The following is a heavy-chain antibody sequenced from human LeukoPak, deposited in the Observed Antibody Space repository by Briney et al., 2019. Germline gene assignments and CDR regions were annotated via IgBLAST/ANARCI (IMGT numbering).Heavy chain of an antibody. CDR3: ARVRSGWYRDDALDI. V-gene: IGHV3-21*01. CDR1: GFTFSSYS. Sequence: GGSLRLSCAASGFTFSSYSMNWVRQAPGKGLEWVSSISSSSSYIYYADSVKGRFTISRDNAKNSLYLQMNSLRAEDTAVYYCARVRSGWYRDDALDIWGQETMVTLSS. J-gene: IGHJ3*02. D-gene: IGHD6-19*01. CDR2: ISSSSSYI.